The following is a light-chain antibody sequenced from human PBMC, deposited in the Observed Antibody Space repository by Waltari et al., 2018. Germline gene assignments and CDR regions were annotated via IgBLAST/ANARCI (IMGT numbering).Light chain of an antibody. CDR1: QSISSW. V-gene: IGKV1-5*03. J-gene: IGKJ3*01. CDR2: KAS. Sequence: DIQMTQSPATLSASPGDRVTITCRASQSISSWLSWYQQKPGKAPKVLIYKASTLESGVPSRFSGSGSGTEFTLTISSLQPDDSATYYCQQYNSYSITFGPGTKVEI. CDR3: QQYNSYSIT.